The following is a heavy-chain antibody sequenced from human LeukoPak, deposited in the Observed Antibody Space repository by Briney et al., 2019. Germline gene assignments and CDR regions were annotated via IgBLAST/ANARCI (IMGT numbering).Heavy chain of an antibody. CDR3: ARQWFSTIFGVVTMHDAFDI. CDR1: GFTFSSYS. Sequence: GGSLRLSCAASGFTFSSYSMNWVRQAPGKGLEWVSSISSSSSYIYYADSVKGRFTISRDNAKNSLYLQMNSLRAEDTAVYYCARQWFSTIFGVVTMHDAFDIWGQGTMVTVSS. V-gene: IGHV3-21*01. J-gene: IGHJ3*02. D-gene: IGHD3-3*01. CDR2: ISSSSSYI.